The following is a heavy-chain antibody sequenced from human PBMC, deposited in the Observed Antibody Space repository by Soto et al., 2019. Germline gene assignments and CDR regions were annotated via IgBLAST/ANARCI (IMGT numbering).Heavy chain of an antibody. CDR1: GFTLSSYG. Sequence: QVQLVESGGGVVQPGRSLRLSCAASGFTLSSYGMHWVRQAPGKGLEWVAVIWYDGSNKYYADSVKGRFTISRDNSKNTLYLQINILRAEVTAVYYCATTGRASACEYWYYGMVVW. V-gene: IGHV3-33*01. CDR3: ATTGRASACEYWYYGMVV. J-gene: IGHJ6*01. D-gene: IGHD6-13*01. CDR2: IWYDGSNK.